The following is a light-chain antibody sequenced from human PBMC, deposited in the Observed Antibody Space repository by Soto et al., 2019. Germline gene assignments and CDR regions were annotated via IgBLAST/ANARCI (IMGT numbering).Light chain of an antibody. CDR1: SSDVGSYNL. CDR2: EGS. V-gene: IGLV2-23*01. CDR3: CSYVGSSTLV. Sequence: QSALTQPASVSGSPGQSITISCTGTSSDVGSYNLVSWYQQHPGKAPKLMIYEGSKRPSGVSNRFSGSKSGNTASLTISGLQAEDEADYYCCSYVGSSTLVFGSWTKLTVL. J-gene: IGLJ1*01.